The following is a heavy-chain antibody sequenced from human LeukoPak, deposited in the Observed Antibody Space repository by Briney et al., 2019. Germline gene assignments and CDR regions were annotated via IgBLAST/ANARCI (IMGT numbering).Heavy chain of an antibody. J-gene: IGHJ5*02. CDR3: ARDSSGITIFGVASNWFDP. Sequence: GGSLRLSCAASGFTFSSYWMSWVRQAPGKGLEWVANIKQDGSEKYYVDSVKGRFTISRDNAKNSLYLQMNSLRAEDTAVYYCARDSSGITIFGVASNWFDPWGQGTLVTVSS. CDR2: IKQDGSEK. CDR1: GFTFSSYW. V-gene: IGHV3-7*01. D-gene: IGHD3-3*01.